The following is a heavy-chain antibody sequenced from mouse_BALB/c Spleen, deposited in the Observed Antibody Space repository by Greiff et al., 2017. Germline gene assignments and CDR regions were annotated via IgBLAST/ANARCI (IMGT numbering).Heavy chain of an antibody. V-gene: IGHV1-54*03. CDR1: GYAFTNYL. CDR3: ARGGGNYPYYAMDY. CDR2: INPGSGGT. Sequence: QVQLQQSGAELVRPGTSVKVSCKASGYAFTNYLIEWVRQRPGQGLEWIGVINPGSGGTNYNEKFKGKATLTADKSSSTAYMQLSSLTSDDSAVYFCARGGGNYPYYAMDYWGQGTSVTVSS. D-gene: IGHD2-1*01. J-gene: IGHJ4*01.